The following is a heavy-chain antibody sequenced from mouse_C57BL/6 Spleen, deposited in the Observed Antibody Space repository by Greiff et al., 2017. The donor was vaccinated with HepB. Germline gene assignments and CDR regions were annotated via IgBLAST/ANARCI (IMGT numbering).Heavy chain of an antibody. Sequence: EVQLQQSGAELVRPGASVKLSCTASGFNIKDDYMHWVKQRPEQGLEWIGWIDPENGDTEYASKFQGKATITADTSSNTAYLQLSSLTSEDTAVYYCTTSLHPVAYWGQGTLVTVSA. CDR3: TTSLHPVAY. D-gene: IGHD2-1*01. J-gene: IGHJ3*01. V-gene: IGHV14-4*01. CDR1: GFNIKDDY. CDR2: IDPENGDT.